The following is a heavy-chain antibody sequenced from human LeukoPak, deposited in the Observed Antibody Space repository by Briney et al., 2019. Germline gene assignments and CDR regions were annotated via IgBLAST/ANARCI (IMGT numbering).Heavy chain of an antibody. CDR1: GFTFSSYS. D-gene: IGHD7-27*01. Sequence: PGGSLRLSCAASGFTFSSYSMNRVRQAPGKGLEWVSSISSSSSYIYYADSVKGRFTISRDNAKNSLYLQMNSLRAEDTAVYYCASQKTLGIRPDAFDIWGQGTMVTVSS. V-gene: IGHV3-21*01. J-gene: IGHJ3*02. CDR2: ISSSSSYI. CDR3: ASQKTLGIRPDAFDI.